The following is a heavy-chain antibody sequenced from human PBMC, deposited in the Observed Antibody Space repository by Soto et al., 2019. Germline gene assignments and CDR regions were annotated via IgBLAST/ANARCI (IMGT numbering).Heavy chain of an antibody. CDR1: GFTFSSYG. J-gene: IGHJ5*02. V-gene: IGHV3-30-3*01. CDR2: ISYDGSNK. D-gene: IGHD3-22*01. CDR3: ARDPKAYYYDSSGYQVWRWFDP. Sequence: QVQLVESGGGVVQPGRSLRLSCAASGFTFSSYGMHWVRQAPGKGLEWVAVISYDGSNKYYADSVKGRFTISRDNSKNTLYLQMNSLRAEDTAVYYCARDPKAYYYDSSGYQVWRWFDPWGQGTLVTVSS.